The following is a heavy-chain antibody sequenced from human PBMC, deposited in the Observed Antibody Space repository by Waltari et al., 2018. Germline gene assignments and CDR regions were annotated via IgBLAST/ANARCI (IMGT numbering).Heavy chain of an antibody. V-gene: IGHV1-69*09. D-gene: IGHD2-15*01. CDR2: IIPILVLT. CDR1: GDTFSSYA. CDR3: ARGGDATQTNYYYYGLDV. J-gene: IGHJ6*02. Sequence: QVRLLQSGAEVKKPGSSVKVSCQASGDTFSSYAINWVRRAPGQVLEWMGRIIPILVLTNYSQKCQGRVTITADKTTTTADMELSSLRSEDTAVYDCARGGDATQTNYYYYGLDVWGQGTTVTVSS.